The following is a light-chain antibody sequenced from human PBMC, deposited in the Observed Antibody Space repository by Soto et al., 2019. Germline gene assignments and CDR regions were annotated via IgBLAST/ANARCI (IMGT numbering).Light chain of an antibody. V-gene: IGKV3-15*01. J-gene: IGKJ4*01. CDR2: GAS. Sequence: VMTQSPATLSVSPGDRVTFSCRASQSVTTNLAWYQHKPGQSPRLLISGASTGASGIPPRFSGSGSGTEFTLTIDRLQSADFAVYYCQQYDRSPVTFGGGTKVEIK. CDR1: QSVTTN. CDR3: QQYDRSPVT.